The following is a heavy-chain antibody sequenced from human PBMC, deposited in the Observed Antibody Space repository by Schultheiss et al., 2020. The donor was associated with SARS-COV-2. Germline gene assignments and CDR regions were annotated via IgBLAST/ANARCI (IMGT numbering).Heavy chain of an antibody. J-gene: IGHJ6*03. CDR3: ARHPAARRRLIAAADHYYYYYMDV. D-gene: IGHD6-13*01. V-gene: IGHV4-39*01. CDR1: GGSISSSSYY. CDR2: IYYSGST. Sequence: SETLSLTCTVSGGSISSSSYYWGWIRQPPGKGLEWIGSIYYSGSTYYNPSLKSRVTISVDTSKNQFSLKLSSVTAADTAVYYCARHPAARRRLIAAADHYYYYYMDVWGKGTTVTVSS.